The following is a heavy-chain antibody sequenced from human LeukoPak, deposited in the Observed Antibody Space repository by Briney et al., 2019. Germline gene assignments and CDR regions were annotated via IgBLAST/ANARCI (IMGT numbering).Heavy chain of an antibody. CDR2: ISYDGSNK. Sequence: PSGGSLRLSCAASGFTFSSYAMHWVRQAPGKGLEWVAVISYDGSNKYYADSVKGRFTISRDNSKNTLYLQMNSLRAEDTAVYYCARGHSNYIVLMVYASYGMDVWGQGTTVTVSS. V-gene: IGHV3-30-3*01. CDR3: ARGHSNYIVLMVYASYGMDV. J-gene: IGHJ6*02. CDR1: GFTFSSYA. D-gene: IGHD2-8*01.